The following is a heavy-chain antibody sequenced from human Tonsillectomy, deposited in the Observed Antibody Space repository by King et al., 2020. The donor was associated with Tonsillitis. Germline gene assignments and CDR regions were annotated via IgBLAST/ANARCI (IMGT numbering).Heavy chain of an antibody. CDR3: ARAAYCSGGSCPPSY. J-gene: IGHJ4*02. CDR1: GFTFSSYG. D-gene: IGHD2-15*01. CDR2: IWYDGSNK. V-gene: IGHV3-33*08. Sequence: QVQLVESGGGVVQPGRSLRLSCAASGFTFSSYGMHWVRQAPGKGLEWVAVIWYDGSNKYYADSVKGRFTISRDNSKNTLYLQMNSLRAEDTAVYYCARAAYCSGGSCPPSYWGQGTLVTVSS.